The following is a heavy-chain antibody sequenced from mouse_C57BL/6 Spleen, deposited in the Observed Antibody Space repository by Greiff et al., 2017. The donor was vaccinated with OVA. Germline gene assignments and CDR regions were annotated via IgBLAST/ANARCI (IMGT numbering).Heavy chain of an antibody. J-gene: IGHJ1*03. Sequence: QVQLKESGPELVKPGASVKISCKASGYAFSSSWMNWVKQRPGKGLEWIGRIYPGDGDTNYNGKFKGKATLTADKSSSTAYMQLSSLTSEDSAVYFCARGYSNYGYFDVWGTGTTVTVSS. D-gene: IGHD2-5*01. CDR2: IYPGDGDT. V-gene: IGHV1-82*01. CDR3: ARGYSNYGYFDV. CDR1: GYAFSSSW.